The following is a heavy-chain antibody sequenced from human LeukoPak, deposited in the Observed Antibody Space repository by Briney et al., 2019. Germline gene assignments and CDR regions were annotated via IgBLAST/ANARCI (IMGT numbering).Heavy chain of an antibody. J-gene: IGHJ4*02. CDR2: IIPISGTA. Sequence: ASVKVSFKASGGTFSSYAISWVRQAPGQRLEWMGGIIPISGTANYAQKFQGRVTITADESTSTAYLELSSLRSEDTAVYYCALDYGDYVPDHWGQGTLVTVSS. CDR1: GGTFSSYA. V-gene: IGHV1-69*13. CDR3: ALDYGDYVPDH. D-gene: IGHD4-17*01.